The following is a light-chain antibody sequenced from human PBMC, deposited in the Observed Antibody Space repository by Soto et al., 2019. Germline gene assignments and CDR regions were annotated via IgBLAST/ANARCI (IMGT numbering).Light chain of an antibody. CDR3: QQYNSYAWE. CDR1: QSISSW. CDR2: KAS. Sequence: DIQMTQSPSTLSASVGDRVTITCRASQSISSWLAWYQQKPGKAPRLLIYKASSLESGVPSRFSGSGSGTEFALTISSLQPDDFATYYCQQYNSYAWEFGQGTKVDI. J-gene: IGKJ1*01. V-gene: IGKV1-5*03.